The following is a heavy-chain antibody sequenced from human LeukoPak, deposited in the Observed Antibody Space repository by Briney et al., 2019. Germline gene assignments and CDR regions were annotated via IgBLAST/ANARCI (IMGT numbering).Heavy chain of an antibody. CDR1: GFTFSSYA. Sequence: GGSLRLSCAASGFTFSSYAMSWVRQAPGKGLAWISTVSASGDSTSYADSVKGRFTISRDNSRNALYLQVNSLRADDAALYYCAKSHYYGSGSIDYWGQGTLVTVSS. J-gene: IGHJ4*02. CDR3: AKSHYYGSGSIDY. V-gene: IGHV3-23*01. D-gene: IGHD3-10*01. CDR2: VSASGDST.